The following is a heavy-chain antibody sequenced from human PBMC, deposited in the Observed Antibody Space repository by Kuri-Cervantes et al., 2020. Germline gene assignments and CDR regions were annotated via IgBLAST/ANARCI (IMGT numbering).Heavy chain of an antibody. Sequence: GESLKISCAASGFTVSSNYMSWVRQAPGKGLEWVSVIYSGGSKYYADSVKGRFIIISNNSKKELYHQMNSLHAEDTAVYYCTRDSGYVGFDFWGQGTLVTVSS. CDR3: TRDSGYVGFDF. CDR1: GFTVSSNY. CDR2: IYSGGSK. J-gene: IGHJ4*02. D-gene: IGHD5-12*01. V-gene: IGHV3-53*01.